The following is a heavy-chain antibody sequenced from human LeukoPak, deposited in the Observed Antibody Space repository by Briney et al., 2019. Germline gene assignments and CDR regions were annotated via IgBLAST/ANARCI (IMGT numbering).Heavy chain of an antibody. D-gene: IGHD2-2*01. CDR2: IGTAGDT. V-gene: IGHV3-13*01. Sequence: GGSLRLSCVASGFTFSSYDMHWVRQATGKGLEWVSAIGTAGDTYYPGSVKGRFTISRENAKNPLYLQMNSLRAGDTAVYYCARGSRESFDYWGQGTLVTVSS. CDR1: GFTFSSYD. J-gene: IGHJ4*02. CDR3: ARGSRESFDY.